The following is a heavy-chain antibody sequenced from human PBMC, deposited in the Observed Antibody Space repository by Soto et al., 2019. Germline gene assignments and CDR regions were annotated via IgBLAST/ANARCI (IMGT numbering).Heavy chain of an antibody. J-gene: IGHJ6*02. CDR1: GYTFTSYG. V-gene: IGHV1-18*01. CDR2: MGTYNGNT. Sequence: QVQLVQSGAEVKKPGASVKVSCKASGYTFTSYGISWVRQAPGQGLEWMGWMGTYNGNTDYGQKFQGRVTMTTETPPRTAXXGXRTXRSDDTAVYYCARGRAELGYCSGGSCLPYYYGMGVWGQGTTVTVSS. D-gene: IGHD2-15*01. CDR3: ARGRAELGYCSGGSCLPYYYGMGV.